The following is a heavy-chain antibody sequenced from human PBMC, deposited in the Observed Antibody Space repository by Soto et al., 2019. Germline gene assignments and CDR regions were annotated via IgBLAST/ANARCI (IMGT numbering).Heavy chain of an antibody. CDR2: INPSGGST. CDR3: AAGGDSHYYYYGMDV. CDR1: GYTFTSYY. D-gene: IGHD2-21*01. V-gene: IGHV1-46*01. Sequence: ASVKVSCKASGYTFTSYYMHWVRQAPGQGLEWMGIINPSGGSTSYAQKFQGRVTMTRDTSTSTVYMELSSLRSEDTAVYYCAAGGDSHYYYYGMDVWGQGTTVTVSS. J-gene: IGHJ6*02.